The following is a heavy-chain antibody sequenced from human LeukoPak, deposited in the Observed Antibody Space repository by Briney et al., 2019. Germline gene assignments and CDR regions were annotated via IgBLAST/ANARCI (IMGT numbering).Heavy chain of an antibody. CDR3: TAVYGDLTGGYYFDY. CDR1: GFTFSNAW. Sequence: GGSLRLSCAASGFTFSNAWMSWVRQAPGKGLEWVGRIKSKTDGGTTDYAAPVKGRFTISRDDSKNTLYLQMNSLKTEDTAVYYCTAVYGDLTGGYYFDYWGQGTLVTVSS. J-gene: IGHJ4*02. CDR2: IKSKTDGGTT. V-gene: IGHV3-15*01. D-gene: IGHD4-17*01.